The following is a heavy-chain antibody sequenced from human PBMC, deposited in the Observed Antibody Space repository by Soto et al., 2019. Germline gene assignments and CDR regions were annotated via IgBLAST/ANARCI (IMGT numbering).Heavy chain of an antibody. CDR2: IIPIFGTA. CDR3: AVRCIAAAGTHYYYYGMDV. J-gene: IGHJ6*02. Sequence: SVKVSCKASGGTFSSYAISWARQAPGQGLEWMGGIIPIFGTANYAQKFQGRVTITADESTSTAYMELSSLRSEDTAVYYCAVRCIAAAGTHYYYYGMDVWGQGTTVTVS. CDR1: GGTFSSYA. D-gene: IGHD6-13*01. V-gene: IGHV1-69*13.